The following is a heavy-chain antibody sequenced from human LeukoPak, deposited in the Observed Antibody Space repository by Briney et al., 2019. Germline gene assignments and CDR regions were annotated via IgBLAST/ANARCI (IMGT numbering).Heavy chain of an antibody. CDR2: INPSGGST. Sequence: ASVKVSCKASGYTFTSYYMHWVRQAPGQGLEWMGIINPSGGSTSYAQKFQGRVTMTRDTSTSTVYMELSSLRSEDTAVYYCARDSAFGGYSSSWFDYWGQGTLVTVSS. V-gene: IGHV1-46*03. D-gene: IGHD6-13*01. J-gene: IGHJ4*02. CDR3: ARDSAFGGYSSSWFDY. CDR1: GYTFTSYY.